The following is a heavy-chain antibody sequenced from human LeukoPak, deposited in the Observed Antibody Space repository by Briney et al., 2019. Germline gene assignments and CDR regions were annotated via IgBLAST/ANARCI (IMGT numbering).Heavy chain of an antibody. J-gene: IGHJ5*02. Sequence: ASVKVSCKASGYTFTGYYMHWVRQAPGQGLEWMGWINPNSGGTNYAQKFQGRVTMTRDTSISTAYMELSRLRSDDTAVCYCARDGWRYCSSTSCYLTPHNWFDPWGQGTLVTVSS. CDR3: ARDGWRYCSSTSCYLTPHNWFDP. V-gene: IGHV1-2*02. CDR2: INPNSGGT. CDR1: GYTFTGYY. D-gene: IGHD2-2*01.